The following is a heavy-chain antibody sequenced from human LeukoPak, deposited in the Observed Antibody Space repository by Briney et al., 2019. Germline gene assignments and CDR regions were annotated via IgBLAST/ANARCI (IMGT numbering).Heavy chain of an antibody. CDR1: GFTFSGYY. V-gene: IGHV4-34*01. CDR2: INHSGST. Sequence: AETLSLSCAAYGFTFSGYYWSWIRQPPGEGLEWVGEINHSGSTNYNPSLKSRVTISVDTSKNQFSLKLSSVTAADTAVYYCARVSAVVTALFDYWGQGTLVTVSS. J-gene: IGHJ4*02. D-gene: IGHD2-21*02. CDR3: ARVSAVVTALFDY.